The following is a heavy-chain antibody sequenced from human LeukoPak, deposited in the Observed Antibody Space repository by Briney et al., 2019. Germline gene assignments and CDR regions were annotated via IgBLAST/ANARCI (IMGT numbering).Heavy chain of an antibody. CDR3: ARSHYDSSGHVDY. CDR2: IYYSGST. Sequence: SETLSLTCTVSGGSISSYYWSWTRQPPGKGLEWIGYIYYSGSTNYNPSLKSRVTISVDTSKNQFSLKLSSVTAADTAVYYCARSHYDSSGHVDYWGQGTLVTVSS. D-gene: IGHD3-22*01. CDR1: GGSISSYY. J-gene: IGHJ4*02. V-gene: IGHV4-59*01.